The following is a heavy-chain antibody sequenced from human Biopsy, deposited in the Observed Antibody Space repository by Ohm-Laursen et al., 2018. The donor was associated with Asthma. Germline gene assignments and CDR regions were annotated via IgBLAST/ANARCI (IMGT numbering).Heavy chain of an antibody. Sequence: SLRLSCAASGFSFDDSAMHWVRQAPGKGLEWVSSIYWNSGNIDDAVSVKGRFTISRDNAKNSLYLQMQSLRPEDTAFYYCAKSADYYDSTDYLDFWGRGTLVTVSS. J-gene: IGHJ4*01. D-gene: IGHD3-22*01. CDR3: AKSADYYDSTDYLDF. CDR1: GFSFDDSA. V-gene: IGHV3-9*01. CDR2: IYWNSGNI.